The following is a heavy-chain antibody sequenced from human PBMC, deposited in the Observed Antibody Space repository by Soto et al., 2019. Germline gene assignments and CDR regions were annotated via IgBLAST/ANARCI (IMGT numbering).Heavy chain of an antibody. CDR2: IYHSGST. CDR3: ARVFFGPDSSGYYVDWYFDL. CDR1: GGSISSGGYS. J-gene: IGHJ2*01. Sequence: SETLSLTCAVSGGSISSGGYSWSWIRQPPGKGLEWIGYIYHSGSTYYNPSLKSRVTISVDRSKNQFSLKLSSVTAADTAVYYCARVFFGPDSSGYYVDWYFDLWGRGTLVTVSS. D-gene: IGHD3-22*01. V-gene: IGHV4-30-2*01.